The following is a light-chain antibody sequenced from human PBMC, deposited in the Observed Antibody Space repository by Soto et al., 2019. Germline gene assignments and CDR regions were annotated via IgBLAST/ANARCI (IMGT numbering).Light chain of an antibody. Sequence: QSALTQPASVSGSPGQSITISCTGTSSDVGGYNYVSWYQQHPGKAPKLMIYEVSNRPSGVSNRFSGSKSGNTGSLTISWVQAEGEGGYYWSSNKRSSTPGFVFGTGTKVTVL. J-gene: IGLJ1*01. V-gene: IGLV2-14*01. CDR3: SSNKRSSTPGFV. CDR1: SSDVGGYNY. CDR2: EVS.